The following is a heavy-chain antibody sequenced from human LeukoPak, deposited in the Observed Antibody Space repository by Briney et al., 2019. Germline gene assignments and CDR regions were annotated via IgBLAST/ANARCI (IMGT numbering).Heavy chain of an antibody. CDR2: ISGSGGST. V-gene: IGHV3-23*01. J-gene: IGHJ4*02. CDR1: GFTFSNFA. D-gene: IGHD3-22*01. CDR3: AKVARYYDSSGYLYYFDY. Sequence: GGSLRLSCAASGFTFSNFAMSWVRQAPGKGLEWVSAISGSGGSTYYADSVKGRFTISRDNSKNTLYLQMNSLRAEDTAVYYCAKVARYYDSSGYLYYFDYWGQGTLVTVSS.